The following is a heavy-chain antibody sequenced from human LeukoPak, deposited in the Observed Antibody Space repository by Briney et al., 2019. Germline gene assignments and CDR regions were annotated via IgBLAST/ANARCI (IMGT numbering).Heavy chain of an antibody. CDR2: IRSKAYGGTT. J-gene: IGHJ4*02. CDR3: TRDTYCTNGVCDIGFDY. D-gene: IGHD2-8*01. CDR1: GFTFGDYA. V-gene: IGHV3-49*03. Sequence: GRSLRLSCTASGFTFGDYAMSWFRQAPGKGLEWVGFIRSKAYGGTTEYAASVKGRFTISRDDSKSIAYLQMNSLKTEDTAVYYCTRDTYCTNGVCDIGFDYWGQGTLVTVSS.